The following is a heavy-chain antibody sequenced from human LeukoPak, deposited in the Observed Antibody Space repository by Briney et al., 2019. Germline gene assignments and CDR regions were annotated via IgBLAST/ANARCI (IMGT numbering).Heavy chain of an antibody. CDR1: GFTFSSYW. J-gene: IGHJ3*02. V-gene: IGHV3-74*01. D-gene: IGHD3-3*01. CDR2: INTDGSST. CDR3: ARGAERRITIFEGAFDI. Sequence: GGSLRLSCAASGFTFSSYWMHWVRQAPGKGLVWVSRINTDGSSTSYADSVKGRLTISRDNAKNTLYLQMNSLRAEDTAVYYCARGAERRITIFEGAFDIWGQGTMVTVSS.